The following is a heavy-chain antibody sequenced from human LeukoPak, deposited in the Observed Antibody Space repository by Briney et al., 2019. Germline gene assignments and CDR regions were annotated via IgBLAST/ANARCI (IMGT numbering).Heavy chain of an antibody. CDR3: ARRRDLYSGSYYPFDY. CDR1: GFTFSSYA. Sequence: PGGSLRLSCAASGFTFSSYAMSWVRQAPGKGLEWIGSIYYSGSTYYNPSLKSRVTISVDTSKSQFSLKLSSVTAADTAVYYCARRRDLYSGSYYPFDYWGQGTLVTVSS. V-gene: IGHV4-38-2*01. D-gene: IGHD1-26*01. CDR2: IYYSGST. J-gene: IGHJ4*02.